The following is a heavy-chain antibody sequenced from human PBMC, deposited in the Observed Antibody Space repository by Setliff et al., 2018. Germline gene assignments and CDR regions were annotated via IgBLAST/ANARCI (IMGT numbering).Heavy chain of an antibody. CDR3: AREAGSYYSTDAFDI. Sequence: GASVKVSCKASGYTFTSYGISWVRQAPGQGLEWTGWISAYNGNTNYAQKLQGRVTMTTDTSTSTAYMELRSLRSDDTAVYYCAREAGSYYSTDAFDIWGQGTMVTVSS. D-gene: IGHD1-26*01. J-gene: IGHJ3*02. V-gene: IGHV1-18*01. CDR1: GYTFTSYG. CDR2: ISAYNGNT.